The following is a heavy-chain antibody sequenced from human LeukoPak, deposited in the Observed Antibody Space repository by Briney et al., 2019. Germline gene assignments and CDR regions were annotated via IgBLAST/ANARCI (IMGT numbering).Heavy chain of an antibody. CDR1: GFTFSIYN. Sequence: GGSLRLSCAASGFTFSIYNMNWVRQAPGKGLEGVSYISSSSSTIYYADSVKGRFPISRDNAKNSLYLQMNSLRAEDTAVYYCARDLYSGYDCWGQGTLVTVSS. CDR3: ARDLYSGYDC. CDR2: ISSSSSTI. V-gene: IGHV3-48*04. D-gene: IGHD5-12*01. J-gene: IGHJ4*02.